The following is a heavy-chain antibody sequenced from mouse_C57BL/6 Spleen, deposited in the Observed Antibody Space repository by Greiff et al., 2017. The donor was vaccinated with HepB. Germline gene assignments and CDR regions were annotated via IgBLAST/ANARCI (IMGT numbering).Heavy chain of an antibody. CDR1: GFTFSDYG. V-gene: IGHV5-17*01. CDR3: ARRDYVGYFEV. CDR2: ISIGSSTI. D-gene: IGHD2-4*01. J-gene: IGHJ1*03. Sequence: EVKLMESGAGLVKPGGSLKLSCAASGFTFSDYGMHWVRQAPEKGLEWVAYISIGSSTIYYADTVKGRFTISRDNAKNTVFLQMSSLRAEDTAVYYCARRDYVGYFEVWGTGTTVTVSS.